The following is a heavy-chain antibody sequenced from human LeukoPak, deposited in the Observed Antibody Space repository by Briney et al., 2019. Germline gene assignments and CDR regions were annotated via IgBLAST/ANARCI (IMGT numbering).Heavy chain of an antibody. CDR2: FDPEDGEA. V-gene: IGHV1-24*01. D-gene: IGHD6-6*01. CDR1: GYTLTELS. J-gene: IGHJ4*02. CDR3: ARGPKSIAARPSLYYFDY. Sequence: ASVKVSCKVSGYTLTELSIHWVRQAPGKGPECMGGFDPEDGEAIYAQEFQGRVTITADESTSTAYMELSSLRSEDTAVYYCARGPKSIAARPSLYYFDYWGQGTLVTVSS.